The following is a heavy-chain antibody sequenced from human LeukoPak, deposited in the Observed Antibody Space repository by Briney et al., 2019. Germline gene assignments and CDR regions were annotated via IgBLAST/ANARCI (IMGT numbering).Heavy chain of an antibody. J-gene: IGHJ4*02. CDR1: GFNFSSYA. CDR2: ISYDGSKK. CDR3: ARDGLWIGTFDY. V-gene: IGHV3-30-3*01. D-gene: IGHD5-12*01. Sequence: QSGRSLRLSCAASGFNFSSYAMHWVRQAPGKGLEWLAVISYDGSKKYYADSVKGRFTISRDNSKNTLYLQMNSLRAEDKAVYYCARDGLWIGTFDYWGQGTLVTVSS.